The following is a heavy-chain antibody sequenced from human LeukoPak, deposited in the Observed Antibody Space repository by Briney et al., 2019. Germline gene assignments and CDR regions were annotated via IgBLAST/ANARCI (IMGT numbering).Heavy chain of an antibody. CDR3: VREDPSEYGSIDY. D-gene: IGHD3-10*01. CDR2: ISRSSSSK. Sequence: GGSLRLSCAASGFTFSSYSMNWVRQAPGKGLEWVAYISRSSSSKHYVDSVKGRFTISRDNAKNSLYLQMSSLRDEDTAVYYCVREDPSEYGSIDYWGQGTLVTVSS. V-gene: IGHV3-48*02. CDR1: GFTFSSYS. J-gene: IGHJ4*02.